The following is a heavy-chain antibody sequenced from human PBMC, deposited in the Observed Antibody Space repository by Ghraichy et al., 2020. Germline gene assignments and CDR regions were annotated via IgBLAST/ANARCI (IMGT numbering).Heavy chain of an antibody. CDR2: IYSGGST. V-gene: IGHV3-53*01. CDR3: ARDRYDSSFAAFDI. D-gene: IGHD3-22*01. CDR1: GFTVSSNY. J-gene: IGHJ3*02. Sequence: GGSLRLSCAASGFTVSSNYMSWVRQAPGKGLEWVSVIYSGGSTYYADSVKGRFTISRDNSKNTLYLQMNSLRAEDTAVYYCARDRYDSSFAAFDIWGQGTMVTVSS.